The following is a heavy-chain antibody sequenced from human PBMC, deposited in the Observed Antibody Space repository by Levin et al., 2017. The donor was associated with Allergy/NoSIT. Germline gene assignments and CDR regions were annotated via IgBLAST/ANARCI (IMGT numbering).Heavy chain of an antibody. CDR2: IYYSGST. V-gene: IGHV4-61*01. CDR1: GGSVSSGSYY. J-gene: IGHJ4*02. D-gene: IGHD2-15*01. CDR3: VRERCSGGSCRVDY. Sequence: PSETLSLTCTVSGGSVSSGSYYWSWIRQPPGKGLEWIGYIYYSGSTNYNPSLKSRVTISVDTSKNQFSLKLSSVTAADTAVYYCVRERCSGGSCRVDYWGQGTLVTVSS.